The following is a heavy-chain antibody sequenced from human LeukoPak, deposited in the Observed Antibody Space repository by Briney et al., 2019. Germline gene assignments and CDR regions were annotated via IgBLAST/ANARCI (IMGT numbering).Heavy chain of an antibody. V-gene: IGHV3-7*01. J-gene: IGHJ3*02. Sequence: PGGSLRLSCAASGFPFSSYWMSWVRQAPGKGLEWVANIKQDGSEKYYVDSVKGRFTISRDNAKNSLYLQMNSLRAEDTAVYYCARDASQAPPSDAFDIWGQGTMVTVSS. CDR1: GFPFSSYW. CDR3: ARDASQAPPSDAFDI. CDR2: IKQDGSEK.